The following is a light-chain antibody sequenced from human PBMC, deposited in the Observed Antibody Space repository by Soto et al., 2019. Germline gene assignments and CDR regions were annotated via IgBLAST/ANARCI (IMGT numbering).Light chain of an antibody. J-gene: IGKJ4*01. CDR3: QQYGSSLPVT. CDR1: QSLTNNY. Sequence: EIVLTQSPGNLSLSPGERATLSCRASQSLTNNYLARYQQKPGQAPRLLIYAASSRATGIPDRFSGSGSETDFTLTISRLEPEDFAVYYCQQYGSSLPVTFGGGTNVEIK. CDR2: AAS. V-gene: IGKV3-20*01.